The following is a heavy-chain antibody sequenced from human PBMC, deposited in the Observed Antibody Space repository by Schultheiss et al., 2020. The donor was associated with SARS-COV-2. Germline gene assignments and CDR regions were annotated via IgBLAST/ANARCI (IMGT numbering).Heavy chain of an antibody. V-gene: IGHV1-46*01. CDR1: GYTFTGYY. Sequence: ASVKVSCKASGYTFTGYYMHWVRQAPGQGLEWMGIINPSGGSTSYAQKFQGRVTMTRDTSTSTVYMELSSLRSEDTAVYYCAREALVNDYFDYWGQGTLVTVSS. CDR2: INPSGGST. D-gene: IGHD2-8*02. CDR3: AREALVNDYFDY. J-gene: IGHJ4*02.